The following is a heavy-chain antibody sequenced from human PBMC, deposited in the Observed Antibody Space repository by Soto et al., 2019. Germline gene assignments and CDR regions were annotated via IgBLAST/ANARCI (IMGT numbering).Heavy chain of an antibody. D-gene: IGHD3-10*01. CDR3: AHCAHCTYESGEVVTNAEYFHH. J-gene: IGHJ1*01. CDR1: GFSLGTSGVG. CDR2: IYWDDDK. Sequence: SGPTLVNPTQTLMLTCTFSGFSLGTSGVGVGWIRQPPGKALEWLAPIYWDDDKRYSPSLKSRLTITKDTSKNQVVLTMTNMDPVDTATYYCAHCAHCTYESGEVVTNAEYFHHWGQGTLVTVSS. V-gene: IGHV2-5*02.